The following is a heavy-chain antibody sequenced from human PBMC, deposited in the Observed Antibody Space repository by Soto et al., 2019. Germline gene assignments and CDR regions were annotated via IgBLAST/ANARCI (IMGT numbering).Heavy chain of an antibody. CDR2: INHSGST. CDR3: AARTRGYSYGLLNNWFDP. CDR1: GGSFSGYY. J-gene: IGHJ5*02. V-gene: IGHV4-34*01. Sequence: KSSETLSLTCAVYGGSFSGYYWSWIRQPPGKGLEWIGEINHSGSTNYNPSLKSRVTISVDTSKNQFSLKLSSVTAADTAVYYCAARTRGYSYGLLNNWFDPGGQGTLVTVSS. D-gene: IGHD5-18*01.